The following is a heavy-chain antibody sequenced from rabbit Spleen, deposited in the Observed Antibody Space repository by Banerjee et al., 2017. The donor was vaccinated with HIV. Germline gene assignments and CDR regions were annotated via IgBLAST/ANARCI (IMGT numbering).Heavy chain of an antibody. Sequence: QEQLVESGGGLVQPEGSLTLTCTASGFSFSEKEVMCWVRQALGKGLEWIGCINIVTGKAVYATWAKGRFIMSRASSTTVTLQMTSLTAADTATYFCAREDARTGWSLNLWGQGTLVTVS. V-gene: IGHV1S45*01. CDR1: GFSFSEKEV. D-gene: IGHD4-2*01. CDR3: AREDARTGWSLNL. J-gene: IGHJ4*01. CDR2: INIVTGKA.